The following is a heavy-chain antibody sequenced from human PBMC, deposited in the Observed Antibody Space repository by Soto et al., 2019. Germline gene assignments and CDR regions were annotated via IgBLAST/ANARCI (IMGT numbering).Heavy chain of an antibody. CDR2: ISYNGNNK. J-gene: IGHJ4*02. Sequence: QVQLVESGGGVVLPGGSLRLSCVASGFTFGTYGMHWVRQAPGKGLEWVAVISYNGNNKFYADSVKGRFSISRDNSENTLYLQITSLRAEDTAVYYFVKDRRHLVVVSDAIVEKRGQEPLVTVSS. V-gene: IGHV3-30*18. CDR1: GFTFGTYG. CDR3: VKDRRHLVVVSDAIVEK. D-gene: IGHD2-21*01.